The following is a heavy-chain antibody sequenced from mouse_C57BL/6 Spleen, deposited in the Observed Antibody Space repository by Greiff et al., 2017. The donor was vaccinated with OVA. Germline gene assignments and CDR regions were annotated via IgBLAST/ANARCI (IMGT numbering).Heavy chain of an antibody. J-gene: IGHJ2*01. CDR2: IDPETGGT. CDR1: GYTFTDYE. V-gene: IGHV1-15*01. D-gene: IGHD2-5*01. CDR3: TRSHYSNSYFDD. Sequence: QVQLKESGAELVRPGASVTLSCKASGYTFTDYEMHWVKQTPVHGLEWIGAIDPETGGTAYNQKFKGKAILTADKSSSTAYMELRSLTSEDSAVYYCTRSHYSNSYFDDWGQGTTLTVSS.